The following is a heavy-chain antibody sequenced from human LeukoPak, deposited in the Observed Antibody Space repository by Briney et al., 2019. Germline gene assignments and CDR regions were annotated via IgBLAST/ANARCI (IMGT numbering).Heavy chain of an antibody. CDR2: IYTSGST. Sequence: PSETLSLTCTVSGGSISSSSYYWSWIRQPAGKGLEWIGRIYTSGSTNYNPSLKSRVTISVDTSKNQFSLRLSSVTAADTAVYYCARGVYDILTFDPWGQGTMVTVSS. CDR1: GGSISSSSYY. V-gene: IGHV4-61*02. CDR3: ARGVYDILTFDP. D-gene: IGHD3-9*01. J-gene: IGHJ5*02.